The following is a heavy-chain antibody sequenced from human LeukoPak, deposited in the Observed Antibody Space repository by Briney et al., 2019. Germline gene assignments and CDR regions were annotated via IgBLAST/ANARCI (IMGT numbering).Heavy chain of an antibody. D-gene: IGHD4-23*01. Sequence: GASVNVSCKASGYTFTVYYIHWVRQVPGQRREGMGWLNPNIGATTYAKTFQGRVTMARDTSISTASMELSSLRSDDTAVYYCVRSDYGGKGAGDNWFDPWGQGTLVTASS. CDR1: GYTFTVYY. J-gene: IGHJ5*02. CDR2: LNPNIGAT. V-gene: IGHV1-2*02. CDR3: VRSDYGGKGAGDNWFDP.